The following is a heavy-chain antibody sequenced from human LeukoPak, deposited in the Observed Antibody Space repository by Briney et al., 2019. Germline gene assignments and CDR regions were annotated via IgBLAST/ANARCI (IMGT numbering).Heavy chain of an antibody. V-gene: IGHV3-23*01. J-gene: IGHJ2*01. CDR2: ISGSGGST. Sequence: GGSLRLSCAASRFTFSSYAMSWVRQAPGKGLEWVSAISGSGGSTYYADSVKGRFTISRDNSKNTLYLQMNSLRAEDTAVYYCAKCGSGRYAYWYFDLWGRGTLVTVSS. CDR1: RFTFSSYA. D-gene: IGHD6-19*01. CDR3: AKCGSGRYAYWYFDL.